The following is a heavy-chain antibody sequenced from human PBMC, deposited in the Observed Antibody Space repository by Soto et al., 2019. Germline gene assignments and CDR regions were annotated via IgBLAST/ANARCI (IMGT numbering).Heavy chain of an antibody. CDR1: GFTFSSYW. V-gene: IGHV3-7*03. D-gene: IGHD4-4*01. Sequence: GGSLRLSCAASGFTFSSYWMSWVRQAPGKGLEWVANIKQDGSEKYYVDSVKGRFTISRDNAKNSLYLQMNSLRAEDTAVYYCARGVGARGNYDGYGMDVWGQGTTVTVSS. J-gene: IGHJ6*02. CDR3: ARGVGARGNYDGYGMDV. CDR2: IKQDGSEK.